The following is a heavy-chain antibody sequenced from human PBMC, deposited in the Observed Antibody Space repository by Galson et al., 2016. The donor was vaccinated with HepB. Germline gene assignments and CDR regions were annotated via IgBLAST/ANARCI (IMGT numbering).Heavy chain of an antibody. CDR3: ARESIAVAGRVDLDY. CDR2: SSAYNGNR. V-gene: IGHV1-18*04. J-gene: IGHJ4*02. Sequence: SVKVSCKASGYSFSSYGIIWVRQAPGQGLEWMGWSSAYNGNRNYAQNFQGRVTMTTDTSTSTAYMDLRSLSSDDTAVYYCARESIAVAGRVDLDYWGQGTLVTVSS. CDR1: GYSFSSYG. D-gene: IGHD6-19*01.